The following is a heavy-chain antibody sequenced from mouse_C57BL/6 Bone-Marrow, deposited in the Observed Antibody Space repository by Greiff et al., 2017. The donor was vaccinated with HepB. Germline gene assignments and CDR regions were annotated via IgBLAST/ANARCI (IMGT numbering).Heavy chain of an antibody. Sequence: QVQLLQSGAELMKPGASVKLSCKASGYTFTGYWIDWVQQRPGHGLEWIGEVLPGSGSTNYNEKFKGKATFTAYTSSNPSYMELSSLTTEYSAIYYCARDLITTVGRYFDVWGTGTTVTVSA. V-gene: IGHV1-9*01. J-gene: IGHJ1*03. CDR3: ARDLITTVGRYFDV. CDR1: GYTFTGYW. D-gene: IGHD1-1*01. CDR2: VLPGSGST.